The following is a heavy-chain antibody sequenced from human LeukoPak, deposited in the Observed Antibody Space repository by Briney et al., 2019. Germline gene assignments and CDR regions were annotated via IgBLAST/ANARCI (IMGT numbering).Heavy chain of an antibody. D-gene: IGHD3-22*01. J-gene: IGHJ4*02. CDR2: IKQDGSEK. Sequence: GWSLRLSCAASGFTFSSYWMSWVRQAPGKGLEWVANIKQDGSEKYYVDSVKGRFTISRDNAKNSLYLQMNSLRAEDTAVYYCARDYYDSSGAGSLWGQGTLVTVSS. V-gene: IGHV3-7*01. CDR1: GFTFSSYW. CDR3: ARDYYDSSGAGSL.